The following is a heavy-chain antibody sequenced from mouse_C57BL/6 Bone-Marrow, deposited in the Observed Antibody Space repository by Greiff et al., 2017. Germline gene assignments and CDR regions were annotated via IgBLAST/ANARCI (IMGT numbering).Heavy chain of an antibody. CDR1: GFNIKDDY. V-gene: IGHV14-4*01. Sequence: VQLKESGAELVRPGASVKLSCTASGFNIKDDYMHWVKQRPEQGLEWIGWIDPENGDTEYASKSPGKATITADTSSNTAYLQLSSLTSEDTAVYYCTTLAIYYGNYHYAMDYWGQGTSVTVSS. CDR3: TTLAIYYGNYHYAMDY. D-gene: IGHD2-1*01. CDR2: IDPENGDT. J-gene: IGHJ4*01.